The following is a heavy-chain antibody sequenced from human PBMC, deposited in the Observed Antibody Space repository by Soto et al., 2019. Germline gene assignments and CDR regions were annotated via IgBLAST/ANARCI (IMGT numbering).Heavy chain of an antibody. Sequence: SETLSLTYAVYGGSLTDYYWNWIRQPPGKGLEWIGDINHSGIIDYNPSLKSRVTISVDTSKNQFSLKLNSVTAADTAVYYCATPDCSSTSCYGGGWYDPWGQGTLVTVSS. D-gene: IGHD2-2*01. CDR3: ATPDCSSTSCYGGGWYDP. J-gene: IGHJ5*02. V-gene: IGHV4-34*01. CDR2: INHSGII. CDR1: GGSLTDYY.